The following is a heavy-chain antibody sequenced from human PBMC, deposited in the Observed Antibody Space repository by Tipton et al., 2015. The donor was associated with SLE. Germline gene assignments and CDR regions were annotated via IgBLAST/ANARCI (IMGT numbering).Heavy chain of an antibody. V-gene: IGHV4-34*01. CDR2: INHSGST. CDR3: ARATYYYDSSGYYPDY. J-gene: IGHJ4*02. D-gene: IGHD3-22*01. CDR1: GGSFSGYY. Sequence: TLSLTCAVYGGSFSGYYWSWIRQPPGKGLEWIGEINHSGSTNYNPSLKSRVTISVDTSKNQFSLKLSSVSAADTAVFYCARATYYYDSSGYYPDYWGQGTRVTVSS.